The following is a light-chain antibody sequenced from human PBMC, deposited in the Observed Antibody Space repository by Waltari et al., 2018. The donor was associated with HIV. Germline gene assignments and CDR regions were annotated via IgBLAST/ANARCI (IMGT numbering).Light chain of an antibody. CDR2: TNN. CDR3: ASWDDRLSGWV. Sequence: QSVLTQPPSASGTPGQRVTISCSGGRSNIGSNSVYWYQHLPGTAPKLLIYTNNQRPSGVPDRVSGSKSGTSASLAISGLRSEDEADYYCASWDDRLSGWVFGGGTKLTVL. CDR1: RSNIGSNS. J-gene: IGLJ3*02. V-gene: IGLV1-47*01.